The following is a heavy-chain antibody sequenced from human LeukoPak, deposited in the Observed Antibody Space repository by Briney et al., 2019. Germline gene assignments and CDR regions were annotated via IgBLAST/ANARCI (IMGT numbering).Heavy chain of an antibody. CDR3: ARVGGRWLQLDY. CDR1: GFTFSSYE. J-gene: IGHJ4*02. V-gene: IGHV3-48*03. Sequence: PGGSLRLSCAASGFTFSSYEMNWVRRAPGKGLEWVSYISSSGSTVYYADSVKGRLTISRDNAKNSLYLQMNSLRAEDTAVYYCARVGGRWLQLDYWGQGTLVTVSS. D-gene: IGHD5-24*01. CDR2: ISSSGSTV.